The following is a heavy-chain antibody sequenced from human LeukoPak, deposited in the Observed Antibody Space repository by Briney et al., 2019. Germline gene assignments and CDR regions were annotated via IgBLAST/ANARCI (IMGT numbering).Heavy chain of an antibody. V-gene: IGHV3-30*18. J-gene: IGHJ4*02. CDR2: ISYDGSNK. CDR3: AKDLYRFGELLLFDY. Sequence: PRGSLRLSCAASGFTFSSYGMHWVRQAPGKGLEWVAVISYDGSNKYYADSVKGRFTISRDNSKNTLYLQMNSLRAEDTAVYYCAKDLYRFGELLLFDYWGQGTLVTVSS. CDR1: GFTFSSYG. D-gene: IGHD3-10*01.